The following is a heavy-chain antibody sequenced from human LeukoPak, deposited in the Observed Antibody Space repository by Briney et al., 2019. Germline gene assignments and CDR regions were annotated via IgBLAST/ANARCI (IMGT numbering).Heavy chain of an antibody. D-gene: IGHD5-12*01. CDR2: ISAYNGNT. CDR3: ARDKGGYSGYVPGGY. V-gene: IGHV1-18*01. J-gene: IGHJ4*02. CDR1: GYTFTSYG. Sequence: ASVKVSCKASGYTFTSYGISWVRQAPGQGLEWMGWISAYNGNTNYAQKLQGRVTMTTDTSTSTAYMELRSLRSDDTAVYYCARDKGGYSGYVPGGYWGQGTLVTVSS.